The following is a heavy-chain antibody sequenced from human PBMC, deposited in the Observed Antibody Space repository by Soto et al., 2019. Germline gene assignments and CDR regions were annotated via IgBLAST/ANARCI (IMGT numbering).Heavy chain of an antibody. CDR2: IYYSGST. J-gene: IGHJ4*02. Sequence: SETLSLTCTVSGGSISSGGYYWSWIRQHPGKGLEWIGYIYYSGSTYYNPSLKSRVTISVDTSKNQFSLKLSSVTAADTAVYYCARLTGVEFYYYFDYWGQGTLVTVSS. CDR3: ARLTGVEFYYYFDY. D-gene: IGHD3-10*01. CDR1: GGSISSGGYY. V-gene: IGHV4-31*03.